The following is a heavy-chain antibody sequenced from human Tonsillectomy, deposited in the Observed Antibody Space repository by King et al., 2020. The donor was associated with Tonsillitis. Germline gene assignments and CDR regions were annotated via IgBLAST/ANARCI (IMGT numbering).Heavy chain of an antibody. D-gene: IGHD5-18*01. V-gene: IGHV3-23*04. Sequence: VQLVESGGGLVQPGGSLRLSCAASGFTFSTYAMSLVRQAPGKGLEWVSAISGSGCTTYYADSVRGRFTISRDNSKNTLYLQMNSLRAEDTAVYYCAKDRSPRGYTYGYLDYWGQGTLVTVSS. CDR1: GFTFSTYA. CDR2: ISGSGCTT. CDR3: AKDRSPRGYTYGYLDY. J-gene: IGHJ4*02.